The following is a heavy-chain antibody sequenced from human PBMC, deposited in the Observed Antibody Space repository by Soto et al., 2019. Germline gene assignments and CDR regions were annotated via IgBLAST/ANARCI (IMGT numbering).Heavy chain of an antibody. CDR1: GYTFTSYG. D-gene: IGHD6-13*01. J-gene: IGHJ5*02. CDR3: VRRHVSATGIDWFDP. V-gene: IGHV1-3*01. Sequence: SCKASGYTFTSYGIHWVRQAPGQRLEWMGWINAANGDTIYSPKFQGRVTITRDTSASTAYMELSSLRSEDTALYYCVRRHVSATGIDWFDPWGQGTLVTVSS. CDR2: INAANGDT.